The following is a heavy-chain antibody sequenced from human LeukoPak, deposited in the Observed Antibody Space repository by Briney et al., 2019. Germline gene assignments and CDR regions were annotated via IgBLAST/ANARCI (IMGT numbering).Heavy chain of an antibody. D-gene: IGHD3-22*01. CDR2: IYYSGST. CDR1: GGSISSYY. CDR3: ARTTYYYDSSGYRFGAFDI. Sequence: PSETLSLTCTVSGGSISSYYWSRIRQPPGKGLEWIGYIYYSGSTNYNPSLKSRVTISVDTSKNQFSLKLSSVTAADTAVYYCARTTYYYDSSGYRFGAFDIWGQGTMVTVSS. J-gene: IGHJ3*02. V-gene: IGHV4-59*01.